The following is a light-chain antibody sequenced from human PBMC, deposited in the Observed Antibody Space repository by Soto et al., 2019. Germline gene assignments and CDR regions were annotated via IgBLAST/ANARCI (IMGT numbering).Light chain of an antibody. J-gene: IGKJ3*01. V-gene: IGKV3-20*01. CDR3: QQYGSSLFT. Sequence: EIVLTQSPGTLSLSPGERVTLSCRASQSLTSSYVAWYQQKPGQAPRLLIYGASSRATGIPDRFSGSGSGTDFTLTINRLEPEDFAVYYCQQYGSSLFTFGPGTKVDIK. CDR2: GAS. CDR1: QSLTSSY.